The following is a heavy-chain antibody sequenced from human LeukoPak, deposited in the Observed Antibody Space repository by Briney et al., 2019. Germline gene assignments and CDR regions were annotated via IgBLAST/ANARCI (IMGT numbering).Heavy chain of an antibody. CDR2: ISSSSSTI. V-gene: IGHV3-48*02. CDR1: GFTFSSYS. J-gene: IGHJ4*02. Sequence: GGSLRLSCAASGFTFSSYSMNWVRQAPGKGLEWVSYISSSSSTIYYADSVKGRFTISRDNAKNSLYLQMNSLRDEDTAVYYCASNGVVVPAAMGPLFDYWGQGTLVTVSS. D-gene: IGHD2-2*01. CDR3: ASNGVVVPAAMGPLFDY.